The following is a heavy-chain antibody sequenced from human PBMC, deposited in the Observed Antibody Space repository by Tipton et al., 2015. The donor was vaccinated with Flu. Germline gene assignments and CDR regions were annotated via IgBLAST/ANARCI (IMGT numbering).Heavy chain of an antibody. V-gene: IGHV5-51*01. CDR3: VSLTPPHDLDNWGA. D-gene: IGHD3-16*01. J-gene: IGHJ5*02. CDR2: VYPSDSET. Sequence: QLVRSGAEVKKPGESLKISCKTSGYNFRTYWIGWVRQMPGKGLEWMGIVYPSDSETKYSPSFQGRVTISADKSLTTTFLQWSSLKASDTAMYYCVSLTPPHDLDNWGAWGQGTLVTVSS. CDR1: GYNFRTYW.